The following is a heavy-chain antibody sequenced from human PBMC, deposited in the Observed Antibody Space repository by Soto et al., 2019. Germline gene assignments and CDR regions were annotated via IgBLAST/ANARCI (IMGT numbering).Heavy chain of an antibody. CDR2: IYYSGNT. J-gene: IGHJ4*02. Sequence: QLRLQESGPGLVKPSETLSLTCTVSGGSISSSSYYWGWIRQPPGKGLEWIGNIYYSGNTYYNPSLKSRVTISVDTSKNQFSLKLSSVTAADTAVYYCARQWTGNNFDYWGQGTLVTVSS. D-gene: IGHD5-12*01. V-gene: IGHV4-39*01. CDR3: ARQWTGNNFDY. CDR1: GGSISSSSYY.